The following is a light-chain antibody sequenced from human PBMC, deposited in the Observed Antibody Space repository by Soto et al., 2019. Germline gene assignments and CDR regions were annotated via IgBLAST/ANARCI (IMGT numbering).Light chain of an antibody. CDR3: QQYNNWPLC. CDR2: AAS. CDR1: QSLSSS. Sequence: EVVITQSPATLSVSPGDLATLSCRASQSLSSSLAWYQHKPGQAPRLLIYAASTRATGIPARFSGSESGTEFTLTISGLQSDDAAVYYCQQYNNWPLCFGQGTKVEIK. J-gene: IGKJ1*01. V-gene: IGKV3-15*01.